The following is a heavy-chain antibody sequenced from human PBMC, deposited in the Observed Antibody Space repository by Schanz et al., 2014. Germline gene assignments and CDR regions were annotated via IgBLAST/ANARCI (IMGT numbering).Heavy chain of an antibody. V-gene: IGHV3-7*01. J-gene: IGHJ4*02. D-gene: IGHD5-12*01. CDR2: IKHDGGEK. Sequence: EVQLVESGGGLIQPGGSLRVSCAASGFTFSNYWMSWVRQAPGKGLEWVANIKHDGGEKYYVDSLKGRFTISRDNAKNSLYLQMSSLRAEDTAVYYCVRIYSGYSGGYLDYWGQGTLVTVSS. CDR1: GFTFSNYW. CDR3: VRIYSGYSGGYLDY.